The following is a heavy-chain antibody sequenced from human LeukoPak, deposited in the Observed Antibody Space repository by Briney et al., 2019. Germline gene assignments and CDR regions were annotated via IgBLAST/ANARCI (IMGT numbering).Heavy chain of an antibody. CDR2: ISYDGSNK. V-gene: IGHV3-30*03. Sequence: GGSLRLSCAASGFTFSSYGMHWVRQAPGKGLEWVAVISYDGSNKYYADSVKGRFTISRDNSKNTLYLQMNSLRAEDTAVYYCARGPPQYSSSWALIPNYYMDVWGKGTTVTISS. J-gene: IGHJ6*03. D-gene: IGHD6-13*01. CDR3: ARGPPQYSSSWALIPNYYMDV. CDR1: GFTFSSYG.